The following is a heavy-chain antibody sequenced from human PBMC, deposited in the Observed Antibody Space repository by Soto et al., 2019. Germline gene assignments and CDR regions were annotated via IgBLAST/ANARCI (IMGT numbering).Heavy chain of an antibody. J-gene: IGHJ4*02. Sequence: QVQLVESGGGVVQPGRSLRLSCAASGFIFSSYGIHWVRQAPGKGLEWVASISYDGSDKYYADSVKGRFTISRANSKVTIYMKMDSLMAEYTALYCGAKTPWERDDSHYCDSWGQGALVTVSS. D-gene: IGHD1-26*01. CDR1: GFIFSSYG. CDR2: ISYDGSDK. V-gene: IGHV3-30*18. CDR3: AKTPWERDDSHYCDS.